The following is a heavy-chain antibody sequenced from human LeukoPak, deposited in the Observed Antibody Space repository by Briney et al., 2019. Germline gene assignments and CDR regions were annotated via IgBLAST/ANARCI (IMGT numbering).Heavy chain of an antibody. Sequence: SETLSLTCTVSGYSISSGYYWGWIRPPPGKGLEWIGSIYHSGSTYYNPSLKSRVTISVDTSKNQFSLKLSSVTAADTAVYYCARAAAMVTGFDYWGQGTLVTVSS. CDR2: IYHSGST. CDR1: GYSISSGYY. J-gene: IGHJ4*02. V-gene: IGHV4-38-2*02. CDR3: ARAAAMVTGFDY. D-gene: IGHD5-18*01.